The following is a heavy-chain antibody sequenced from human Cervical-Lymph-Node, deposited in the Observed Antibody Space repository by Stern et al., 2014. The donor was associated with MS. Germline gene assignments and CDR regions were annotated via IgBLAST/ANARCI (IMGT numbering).Heavy chain of an antibody. CDR3: ARTDQYPAISDY. CDR2: ISYTGST. J-gene: IGHJ4*02. V-gene: IGHV4-61*01. D-gene: IGHD2-2*01. Sequence: QVQLQESGPGLVKPSETLSLTCTVSGGSVSSGSYCWSWIRQPPGQGLEWIGYISYTGSTRYNPSLKSRVTISVDTSKNQFSLKLSSVTAADTAVYYCARTDQYPAISDYWGQGTLVTVSS. CDR1: GGSVSSGSYC.